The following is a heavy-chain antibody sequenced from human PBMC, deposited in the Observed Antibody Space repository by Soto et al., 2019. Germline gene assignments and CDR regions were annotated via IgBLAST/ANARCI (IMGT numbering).Heavy chain of an antibody. J-gene: IGHJ4*02. CDR2: MSSSSSTI. CDR3: ARANYYRSPWDFDH. D-gene: IGHD3-22*01. V-gene: IGHV3-48*01. CDR1: GFTFSSYS. Sequence: EVQLVESGGGLVQPGGSLRLSCAASGFTFSSYSMNWVRQAPGKGLEWVSYMSSSSSTIYYADSVKGRFTISRDNAKNSLYLQMTSLRPEVTAVYYCARANYYRSPWDFDHWGQGTLVTVSS.